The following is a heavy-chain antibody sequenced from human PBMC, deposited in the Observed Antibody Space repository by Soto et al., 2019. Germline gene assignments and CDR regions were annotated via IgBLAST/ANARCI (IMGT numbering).Heavy chain of an antibody. V-gene: IGHV1-2*04. CDR2: INPNSGGT. J-gene: IGHJ6*02. CDR3: ARGSSPSYCISTSCFSGYGMDV. Sequence: ASVKVSCKASGYTFTGYYMHWVRQAPGQGLEWMGWINPNSGGTNYAQKFQGWVTMTRDTSISTAYMELSRLRSDDTAVYYCARGSSPSYCISTSCFSGYGMDVWGQGTTVTAP. D-gene: IGHD2-2*01. CDR1: GYTFTGYY.